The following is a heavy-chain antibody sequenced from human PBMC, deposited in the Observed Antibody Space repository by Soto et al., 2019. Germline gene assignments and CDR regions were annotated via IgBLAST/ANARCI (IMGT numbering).Heavy chain of an antibody. V-gene: IGHV4-31*03. CDR2: IYYSGST. Sequence: SETLSLTCTVSGGSISSGGYYWSWIRQHPGKGLEWIGYIYYSGSTYYNPSLKSRVTISVDTSKNQSSLKLSSVTAADTAVYYCARDHAVTPKNNWFDPWGQGTLVTVSS. CDR3: ARDHAVTPKNNWFDP. D-gene: IGHD4-17*01. J-gene: IGHJ5*02. CDR1: GGSISSGGYY.